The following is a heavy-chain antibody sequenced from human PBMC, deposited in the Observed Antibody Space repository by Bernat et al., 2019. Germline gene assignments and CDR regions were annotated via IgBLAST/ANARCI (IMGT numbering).Heavy chain of an antibody. J-gene: IGHJ2*01. CDR3: ARGSVVDYGDYAEYWYFDL. Sequence: QVQLVESGGGVVQPGRSLRLSCAASGFTFSSYAMHWVRQAPGKGLEWVAVIWYDGSNKYSADSVKGRFTISRDNSKNTLYLQMNSLRAEDTAVYYCARGSVVDYGDYAEYWYFDLWGRGTLVTVSS. V-gene: IGHV3-30*07. CDR2: IWYDGSNK. CDR1: GFTFSSYA. D-gene: IGHD4-17*01.